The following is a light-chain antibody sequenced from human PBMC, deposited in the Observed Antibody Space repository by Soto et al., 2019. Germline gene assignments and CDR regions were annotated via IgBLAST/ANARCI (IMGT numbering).Light chain of an antibody. Sequence: QAVVTQPASVSGSPGQSISVSCTGSSGDVGSYKYVSWYQQHPGKAPKLIIYEVNKRPSGVSDRFSGSKSGNTASLTISGLQAEDEADYYCSSYTITSTLVIFGGGTKVTVL. V-gene: IGLV2-14*01. J-gene: IGLJ2*01. CDR1: SGDVGSYKY. CDR2: EVN. CDR3: SSYTITSTLVI.